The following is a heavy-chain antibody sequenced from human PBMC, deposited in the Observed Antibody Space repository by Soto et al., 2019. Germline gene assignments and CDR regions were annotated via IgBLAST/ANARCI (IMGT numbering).Heavy chain of an antibody. Sequence: GXSLILSCAASGFTASSSYMSWVRQAPGKGLEWVSVIYSGGSTYFADSVKGRFTMSRDNSKNTLYLQMISLRAEDTAVYYCARVSPFDYWGQGTLVTVSS. V-gene: IGHV3-66*01. CDR1: GFTASSSY. CDR2: IYSGGST. CDR3: ARVSPFDY. J-gene: IGHJ4*02.